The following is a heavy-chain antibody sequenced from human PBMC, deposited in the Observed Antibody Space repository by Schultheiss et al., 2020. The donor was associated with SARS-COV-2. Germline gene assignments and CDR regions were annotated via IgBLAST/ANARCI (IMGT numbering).Heavy chain of an antibody. D-gene: IGHD3-22*01. CDR2: IYYSGST. CDR1: GGSISSSSYY. CDR3: ARGQRAYYYDSSGSPFDY. Sequence: SETLSLTCTVSGGSISSSSYYWGWIRQPPGKGLEWIGSIYYSGSTYYNPSLKSRVTMSLDTSKHQFSLKVSSVTAADTAVYYCARGQRAYYYDSSGSPFDYWGQGTLVTVSS. J-gene: IGHJ4*02. V-gene: IGHV4-39*07.